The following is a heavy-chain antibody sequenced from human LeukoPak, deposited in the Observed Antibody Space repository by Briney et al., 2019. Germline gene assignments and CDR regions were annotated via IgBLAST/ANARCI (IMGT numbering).Heavy chain of an antibody. CDR1: GGSFSGYY. D-gene: IGHD3-9*01. V-gene: IGHV4-34*01. CDR3: ARGGGPLRYFDWLSQGSYYYGMDV. CDR2: INHSGST. J-gene: IGHJ6*02. Sequence: KPSETLSLTCAVYGGSFSGYYWSWIRQPPGKGLEWIGEINHSGSTNYNPSLKSRVTISVDTSKNQFSLKLSSVTAADTAVYYCARGGGPLRYFDWLSQGSYYYGMDVWGQGTTVTVSS.